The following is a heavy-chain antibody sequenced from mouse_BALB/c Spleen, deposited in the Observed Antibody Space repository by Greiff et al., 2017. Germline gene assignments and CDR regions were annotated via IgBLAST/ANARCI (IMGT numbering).Heavy chain of an antibody. Sequence: VQLQQSAAELARPGASVKMSCKASGYTFTSYTMHWVKQRPGQGLEWIGYINPSSGYTEYNQKFKDKTTLTADKSSSTAYMQLSSLTSEDSAVYYCARWGVRRANAMDYWGQGTAVTVSS. CDR3: ARWGVRRANAMDY. V-gene: IGHV1-4*02. D-gene: IGHD2-14*01. CDR1: GYTFTSYT. CDR2: INPSSGYT. J-gene: IGHJ4*01.